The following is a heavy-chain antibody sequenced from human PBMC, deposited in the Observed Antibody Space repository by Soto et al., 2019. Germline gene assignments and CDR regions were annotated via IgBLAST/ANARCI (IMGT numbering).Heavy chain of an antibody. CDR2: IWYDGSNK. V-gene: IGHV3-33*01. D-gene: IGHD4-17*01. J-gene: IGHJ4*02. CDR1: GFTFSSYG. Sequence: QVQLVESGGGVVQPGRSLRLSCAASGFTFSSYGMQWVRQAPGKGLEWVAVIWYDGSNKYYADSVKGRFTISRDNSKNTLYLQMNSLRAEDTAVYYCAITYGDYVGYWGQGTLVTVSS. CDR3: AITYGDYVGY.